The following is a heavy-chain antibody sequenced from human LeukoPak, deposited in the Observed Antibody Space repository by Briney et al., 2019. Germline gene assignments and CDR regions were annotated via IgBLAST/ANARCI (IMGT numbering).Heavy chain of an antibody. CDR2: INPSGGST. Sequence: ASVKVSCKASGYTFTSYYMHWVRQAPGQGLEWVGIINPSGGSTSYAQKFQGRVTMTRDTSTSTVYMELSSLRSEDTAVYYCAREFVHSSGYHRCASNDYWGQGTLVTVSS. D-gene: IGHD3-22*01. V-gene: IGHV1-46*03. CDR3: AREFVHSSGYHRCASNDY. CDR1: GYTFTSYY. J-gene: IGHJ4*02.